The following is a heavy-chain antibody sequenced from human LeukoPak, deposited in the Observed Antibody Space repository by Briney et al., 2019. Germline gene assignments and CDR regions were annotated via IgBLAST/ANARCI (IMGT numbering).Heavy chain of an antibody. Sequence: GGSLRLSCAASGSIFSSYGMHWVRQAPGKGLEGVAFIRYDGSKKYYADSVKGRFTISRDNSKNTLYLQMNSLKTEDTAVYYCTTDLNNWNDGRVNDAFDIWGQGTMVTVSS. D-gene: IGHD1-1*01. CDR2: IRYDGSKK. CDR1: GSIFSSYG. J-gene: IGHJ3*02. CDR3: TTDLNNWNDGRVNDAFDI. V-gene: IGHV3-30*02.